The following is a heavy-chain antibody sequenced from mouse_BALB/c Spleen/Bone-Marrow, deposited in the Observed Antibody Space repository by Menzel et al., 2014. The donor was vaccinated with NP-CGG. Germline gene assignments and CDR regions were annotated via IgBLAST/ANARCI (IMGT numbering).Heavy chain of an antibody. CDR1: GYTFTDFE. Sequence: QVQLQQPGAELVRPGVSVTLSCKASGYTFTDFEMHWVKQTPVHGLEWIGAIDPETGGTAYNQKFKGKATLTADKSSSTAYMELRSMTSEDSAVYYCTRGGNFITPVEVDFDYWGQGTPLTVSS. V-gene: IGHV1-15*01. CDR3: TRGGNFITPVEVDFDY. CDR2: IDPETGGT. D-gene: IGHD1-1*01. J-gene: IGHJ2*01.